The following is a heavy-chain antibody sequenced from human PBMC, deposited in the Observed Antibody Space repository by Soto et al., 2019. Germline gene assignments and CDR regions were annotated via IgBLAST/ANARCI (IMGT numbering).Heavy chain of an antibody. CDR2: IYYSGST. D-gene: IGHD4-17*01. V-gene: IGHV4-39*01. Sequence: QLQLQESGPGLVKPSETLSLTCTVSGGSISSSSYYWGWIRQPPGKGLEWIGSIYYSGSTYYNPSLKSRVTISVDTSKNQFSLKLSSVTAADTAVYYCARQLDTVRLDYWGQGTLVTVSS. CDR3: ARQLDTVRLDY. J-gene: IGHJ4*02. CDR1: GGSISSSSYY.